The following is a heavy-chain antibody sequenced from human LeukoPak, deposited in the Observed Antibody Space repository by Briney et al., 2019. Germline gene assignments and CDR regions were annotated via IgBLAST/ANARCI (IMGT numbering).Heavy chain of an antibody. Sequence: ASVKVSCKASGYTFTSYGISWVRQAPGQGLEWMGWISAYNGNTNYAQKLQGRVTMTTDTSTSTAYMELRSLRSDDTAVYYCARDRFDYYDSSGSDWYFDLWGRGTLVTVSS. CDR2: ISAYNGNT. J-gene: IGHJ2*01. CDR3: ARDRFDYYDSSGSDWYFDL. D-gene: IGHD3-22*01. V-gene: IGHV1-18*01. CDR1: GYTFTSYG.